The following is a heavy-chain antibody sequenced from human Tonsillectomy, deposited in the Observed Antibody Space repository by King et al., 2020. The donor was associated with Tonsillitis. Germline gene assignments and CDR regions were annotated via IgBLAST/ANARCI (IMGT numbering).Heavy chain of an antibody. D-gene: IGHD3-3*01. J-gene: IGHJ6*02. CDR3: AKCPYDFWSGGLYYAMDV. CDR1: GFTFSTYA. CDR2: MSGAGART. V-gene: IGHV3-23*04. Sequence: VQLVESGGGLVQPGGSLRLSCAASGFTFSTYAMTWVRQAPGKGREGVSVMSGAGARTYHADSVKGRFTISRDNSKNTVYLQMNSLRAEDTAVYYCAKCPYDFWSGGLYYAMDVWGQGTTVTVSS.